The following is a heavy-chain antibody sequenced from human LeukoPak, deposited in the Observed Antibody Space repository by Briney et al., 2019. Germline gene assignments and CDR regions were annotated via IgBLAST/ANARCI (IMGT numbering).Heavy chain of an antibody. CDR3: ARGKIEYSSSWFDP. Sequence: GASVKVSCKASGYTFTGYYMHWVRQAPGQGLEWMGWINPNSGGTNYAQKFQGRVTMTRDTSISTAYMELSRLRSDDTAVYYCARGKIEYSSSWFDPWGQGTLVTVSS. V-gene: IGHV1-2*02. CDR2: INPNSGGT. D-gene: IGHD6-13*01. J-gene: IGHJ5*02. CDR1: GYTFTGYY.